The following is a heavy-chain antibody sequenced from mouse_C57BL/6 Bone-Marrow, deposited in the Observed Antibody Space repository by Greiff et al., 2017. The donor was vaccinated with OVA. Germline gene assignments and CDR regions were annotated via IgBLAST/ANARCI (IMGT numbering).Heavy chain of an antibody. CDR2: ISSGGSYT. CDR1: GFTFSSYG. CDR3: ASTTVVATRYFDV. D-gene: IGHD1-1*01. J-gene: IGHJ1*03. Sequence: DVKLVESGGDLVKPGGSLKLSCAASGFTFSSYGMSWVRQTPDKRLEWVATISSGGSYTYYPDSVKGRFTISRDNAKNTLYLQMSSLKSEDTAMYYCASTTVVATRYFDVWGTGTTVTVSS. V-gene: IGHV5-6*02.